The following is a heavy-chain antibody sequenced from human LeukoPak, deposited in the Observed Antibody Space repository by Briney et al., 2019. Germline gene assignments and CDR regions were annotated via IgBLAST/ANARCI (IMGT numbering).Heavy chain of an antibody. V-gene: IGHV4-4*02. J-gene: IGHJ5*02. CDR1: GGSISSSNW. CDR2: IYHSGST. D-gene: IGHD3-22*01. Sequence: PSETLSLTCAVSGGSISSSNWWSWVRQPPGKGLEWIGEIYHSGSTNYNPSLKSRVTISVDKSKNQFSLKLSSVTAADTAVYYCARGTYDSSGYPSFDPWGQGTLVTVSS. CDR3: ARGTYDSSGYPSFDP.